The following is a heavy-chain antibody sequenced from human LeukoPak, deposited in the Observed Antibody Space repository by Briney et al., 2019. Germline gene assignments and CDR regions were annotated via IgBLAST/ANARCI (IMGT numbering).Heavy chain of an antibody. V-gene: IGHV4-34*01. CDR3: ARALGVAVYWYFDL. CDR1: GGSFSGYY. Sequence: SETLSLTCAVYGGSFSGYYWSWIRQPPGKGREWMGEINHSGSTNYNPSLKSRVTISVDTSKNQFSLKLSSVTAADTAVYYCARALGVAVYWYFDLWGRGTLVTVSS. J-gene: IGHJ2*01. D-gene: IGHD6-19*01. CDR2: INHSGST.